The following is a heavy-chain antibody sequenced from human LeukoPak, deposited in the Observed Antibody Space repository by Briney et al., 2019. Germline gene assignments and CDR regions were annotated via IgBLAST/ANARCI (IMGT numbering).Heavy chain of an antibody. CDR1: GFTFDDYG. Sequence: GGSLRLSCAASGFTFDDYGMSWVRQAPGKGLEWVSGINWNGGSTGYADPVKGRFTISRDNAKNSLYLQMNSLRAEDTALYYCARDAIRYCSGTSCYAFFDYWGQGTLVTVSS. J-gene: IGHJ4*02. V-gene: IGHV3-20*04. CDR3: ARDAIRYCSGTSCYAFFDY. CDR2: INWNGGST. D-gene: IGHD2-2*01.